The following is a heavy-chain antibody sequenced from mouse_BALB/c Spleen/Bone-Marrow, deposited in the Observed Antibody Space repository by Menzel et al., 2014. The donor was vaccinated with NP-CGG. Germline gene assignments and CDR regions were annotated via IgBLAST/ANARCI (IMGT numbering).Heavy chain of an antibody. D-gene: IGHD1-1*01. V-gene: IGHV1-52*01. CDR2: IDPYDTET. J-gene: IGHJ4*01. CDR3: AREDYGYAMDY. Sequence: QVQLQQSGAELVRPGASVKLSCKASGYTFTSYWMNWVKQRPEQGLEWIGRIDPYDTETHYNQKFRDKAILTLDKSSSTAYMQLSSLTSEDSAVYYCAREDYGYAMDYWGQGTSVTVSS. CDR1: GYTFTSYW.